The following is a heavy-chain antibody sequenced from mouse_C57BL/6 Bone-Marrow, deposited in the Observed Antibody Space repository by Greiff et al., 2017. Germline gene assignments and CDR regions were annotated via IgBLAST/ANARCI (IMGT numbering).Heavy chain of an antibody. Sequence: QVQLQQPGAELVKPGASVKLSCKASGYTFTSYWMQWVKQRPGQGLAWIGEIDPSDSYTNYNQKFKGKATLTVDTSSSTAYMQLSSLTSEDSAVYYCAREGGLSGDFDYWGQGTTLTVSS. V-gene: IGHV1-50*01. D-gene: IGHD3-1*01. CDR3: AREGGLSGDFDY. CDR1: GYTFTSYW. CDR2: IDPSDSYT. J-gene: IGHJ2*01.